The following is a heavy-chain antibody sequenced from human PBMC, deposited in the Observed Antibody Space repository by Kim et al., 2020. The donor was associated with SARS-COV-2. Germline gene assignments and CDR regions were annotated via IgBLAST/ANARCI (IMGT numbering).Heavy chain of an antibody. CDR3: ARDARSYLRVVIYYYYG. CDR1: GFTFSSCA. J-gene: IGHJ6*01. Sequence: GGSLRLSCAASGFTFSSCAMHWVRQAPGKGLEWVAVISYDGSNKYYADSVKGRFTISRDNSKNTLYLQMNSLRAEDTALYYCARDARSYLRVVIYYYYG. CDR2: ISYDGSNK. V-gene: IGHV3-30-3*01. D-gene: IGHD3-10*02.